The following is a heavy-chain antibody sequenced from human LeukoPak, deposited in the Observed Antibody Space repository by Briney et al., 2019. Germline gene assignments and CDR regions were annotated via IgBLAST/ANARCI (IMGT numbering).Heavy chain of an antibody. D-gene: IGHD5-24*01. CDR1: GYTFTSYD. V-gene: IGHV1-8*01. Sequence: ASGKVSCKASGYTFTSYDINWVRQATGQGLEWMGWMNPNSGNTGYAQRFQGRVTMTRNTSISTAYMELSSLRSEDTAVCYCASKRWLQLLEGMDVWGQGTTVTVSS. J-gene: IGHJ6*02. CDR2: MNPNSGNT. CDR3: ASKRWLQLLEGMDV.